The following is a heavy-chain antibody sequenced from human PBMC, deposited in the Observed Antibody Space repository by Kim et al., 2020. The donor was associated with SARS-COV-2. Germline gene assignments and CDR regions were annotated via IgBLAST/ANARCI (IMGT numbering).Heavy chain of an antibody. D-gene: IGHD6-25*01. Sequence: GGSLRLSCAASGISVTTNYMNWVRQAPGKGLEWVSIIYTGGSTYYAYSVRGRFTISRDNSKNTVHLQMDSLRDEDTALYFCARDLGGGGPPLDVWGKGTT. CDR2: IYTGGST. CDR1: GISVTTNY. CDR3: ARDLGGGGPPLDV. J-gene: IGHJ6*03. V-gene: IGHV3-66*01.